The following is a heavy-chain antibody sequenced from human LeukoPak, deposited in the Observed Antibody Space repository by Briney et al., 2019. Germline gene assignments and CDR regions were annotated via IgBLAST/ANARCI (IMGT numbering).Heavy chain of an antibody. V-gene: IGHV3-30*03. CDR3: ARSLAGAPFDY. Sequence: GRSLRLSCAASGFTFSTYGMHWVRQAPGKGLEWVAFISYDGTNKYYADSVKGRFTISRDNSKNTLYLQMNSLRAEDTAVYYCARSLAGAPFDYWGQGTLVTVSS. CDR1: GFTFSTYG. D-gene: IGHD6-19*01. J-gene: IGHJ4*02. CDR2: ISYDGTNK.